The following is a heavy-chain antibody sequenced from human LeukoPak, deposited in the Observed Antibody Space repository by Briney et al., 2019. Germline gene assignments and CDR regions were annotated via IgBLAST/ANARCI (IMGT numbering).Heavy chain of an antibody. CDR2: INPSGGTT. V-gene: IGHV1-46*01. Sequence: ASVKVSCKASGYTFTSYYMHWVRQAPGQGLEWMGIINPSGGTTAYAQKFQGRVTMTRDTSTSTVYMELSSLRSEDTAVYYCARGLRRSSGWYGFDYWGQGTLVTVSS. J-gene: IGHJ4*02. D-gene: IGHD6-19*01. CDR3: ARGLRRSSGWYGFDY. CDR1: GYTFTSYY.